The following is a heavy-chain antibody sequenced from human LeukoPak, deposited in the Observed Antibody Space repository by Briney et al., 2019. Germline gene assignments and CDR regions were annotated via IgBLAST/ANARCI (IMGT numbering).Heavy chain of an antibody. CDR1: GFTFSSYG. Sequence: PGGSLRLSCAASGFTFSSYGMHWVRQAPGKGLEWVAFIRYDGSNKYYADSEKGRFTISRDNSKNTLYLQMNSLRAEDTAVYYCAKDLRLELLPDYWGQGTLVTVSS. V-gene: IGHV3-30*02. CDR2: IRYDGSNK. J-gene: IGHJ4*02. D-gene: IGHD1-7*01. CDR3: AKDLRLELLPDY.